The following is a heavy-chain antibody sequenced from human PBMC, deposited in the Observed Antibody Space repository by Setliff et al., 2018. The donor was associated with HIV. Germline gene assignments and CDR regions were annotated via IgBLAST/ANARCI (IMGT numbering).Heavy chain of an antibody. D-gene: IGHD1-26*01. J-gene: IGHJ4*02. CDR2: MNPNSGNT. Sequence: ASVKVSCKASGYTFTRYDINWVRQATGQGLEWMGWMNPNSGNTGYAQKFQGRVTMTRNTSISTAYMGLSSLRSEDTAVYYCATSVATFDSVDYWGQGTLVTVSS. CDR3: ATSVATFDSVDY. CDR1: GYTFTRYD. V-gene: IGHV1-8*01.